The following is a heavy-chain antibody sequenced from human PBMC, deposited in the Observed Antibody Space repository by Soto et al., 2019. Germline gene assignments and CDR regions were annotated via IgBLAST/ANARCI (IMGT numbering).Heavy chain of an antibody. CDR3: ARAVMYYDESGSFRGYYFDF. CDR1: GFRFIDNA. Sequence: GGSLRLSCAASGFRFIDNALPWVRQAPGKGLEWVASTSYDGGSRYYADSVKGRFTMSRDSYRKTVHLQMSGLRPDDTAEYFCARAVMYYDESGSFRGYYFDFWGPGTQVTVSS. CDR2: TSYDGGSR. V-gene: IGHV3-30*03. D-gene: IGHD3-22*01. J-gene: IGHJ4*02.